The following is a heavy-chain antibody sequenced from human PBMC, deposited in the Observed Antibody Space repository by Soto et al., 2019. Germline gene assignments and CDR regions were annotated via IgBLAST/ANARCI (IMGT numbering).Heavy chain of an antibody. CDR1: GYTFTTYG. J-gene: IGHJ4*02. Sequence: QIQLVQSGAEVKKPGASVRVSCKASGYTFTTYGITWVRQAPGQGLEWMGWISAYDGSTNYAQKLQGRFSMTTDSSTSTAYMDLRSLRSDDTAVYYCARDPASAYSSSSFDYWGQGTLVTVSS. CDR3: ARDPASAYSSSSFDY. CDR2: ISAYDGST. D-gene: IGHD6-6*01. V-gene: IGHV1-18*04.